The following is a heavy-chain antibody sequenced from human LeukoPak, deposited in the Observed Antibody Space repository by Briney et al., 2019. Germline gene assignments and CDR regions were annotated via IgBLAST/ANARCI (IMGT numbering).Heavy chain of an antibody. J-gene: IGHJ4*02. CDR3: AKDTSVYSSGWYNFDY. Sequence: GGSLRLSCAASVFTFDDYAIHWVRQAPGKGLEWVSGISWNSGSIGYADSVKGRFTISRDNAKNSLYLQMNSLRAEDAALYYCAKDTSVYSSGWYNFDYWGQGTLVTVSS. V-gene: IGHV3-9*01. CDR1: VFTFDDYA. CDR2: ISWNSGSI. D-gene: IGHD6-19*01.